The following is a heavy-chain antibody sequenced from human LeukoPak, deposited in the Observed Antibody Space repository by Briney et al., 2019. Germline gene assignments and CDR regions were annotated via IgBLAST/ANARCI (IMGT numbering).Heavy chain of an antibody. Sequence: PGGSLRLSCAASGFTFSGYGMHWVRQAPGKGLEWVSYITNNGSTIYYADSVKGRFTISRDKAENSLYLQMNSLRAEDTAIYYCARDQWLAYYYHGMDVWGQGTTVTVSS. V-gene: IGHV3-48*01. J-gene: IGHJ6*02. CDR2: ITNNGSTI. D-gene: IGHD6-19*01. CDR3: ARDQWLAYYYHGMDV. CDR1: GFTFSGYG.